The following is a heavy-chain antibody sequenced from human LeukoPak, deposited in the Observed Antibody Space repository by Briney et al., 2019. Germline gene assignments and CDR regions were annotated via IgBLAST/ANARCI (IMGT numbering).Heavy chain of an antibody. CDR1: GGSISTTNW. V-gene: IGHV4-4*02. CDR3: AKSSSSWVFDY. CDR2: IYHSGGT. Sequence: SETLSLTCAVSGGSISTTNWWSWVRQPPGKGLEWIGEIYHSGGTNYNPSLKSRITISVDKSKNQFSLKLSSVTAADTAMYYCAKSSSSWVFDYWGQGTLVTVSS. J-gene: IGHJ4*02. D-gene: IGHD6-13*01.